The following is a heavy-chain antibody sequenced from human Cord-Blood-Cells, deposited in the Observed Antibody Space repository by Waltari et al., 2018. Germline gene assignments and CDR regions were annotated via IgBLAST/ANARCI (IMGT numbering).Heavy chain of an antibody. CDR3: ARDREKVFWSGYNWFDP. CDR2: MNPNPWNP. CDR1: GYTFTSYA. Sequence: QVQLVQSGSELKKPGASVKVSCKASGYTFTSYAMNWVRQAPGQGLEWMGWMNPNPWNPTYAQGFTGRFVCSLDTSVSTAYLQISSLKAEDTAVYYCARDREKVFWSGYNWFDPWGQGTLVTVSS. D-gene: IGHD3-3*01. J-gene: IGHJ5*02. V-gene: IGHV7-4-1*02.